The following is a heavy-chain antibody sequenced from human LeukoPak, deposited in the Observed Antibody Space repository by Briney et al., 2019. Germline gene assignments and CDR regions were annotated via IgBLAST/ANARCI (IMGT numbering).Heavy chain of an antibody. J-gene: IGHJ5*02. CDR2: MSPNSGDT. CDR1: GYTFTSYD. Sequence: ASVKVSCKASGYTFTSYDFNWVRQATGQRPEWMGWMSPNSGDTGYAQKFQDRVTMTRNTSISTAYMELSSLRSDDTAVYYCASGGELTGGLVRNWFDPWGQGTLVTVSS. V-gene: IGHV1-8*01. D-gene: IGHD7-27*01. CDR3: ASGGELTGGLVRNWFDP.